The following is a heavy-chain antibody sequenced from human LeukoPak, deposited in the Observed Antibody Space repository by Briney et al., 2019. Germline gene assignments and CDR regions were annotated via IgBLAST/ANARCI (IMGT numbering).Heavy chain of an antibody. V-gene: IGHV3-30-3*01. D-gene: IGHD2-2*01. J-gene: IGHJ6*02. CDR2: ISCDGSNK. CDR3: ARRPAADYYYGMDV. Sequence: PGRSLRLSCAASGFTFSSYAMHWVRQAPGKGLEWVAVISCDGSNKYYADSVKGRFTISRDNSKNTLYLQMNSLRAEDTAVYYCARRPAADYYYGMDVWGQGTTVTVSS. CDR1: GFTFSSYA.